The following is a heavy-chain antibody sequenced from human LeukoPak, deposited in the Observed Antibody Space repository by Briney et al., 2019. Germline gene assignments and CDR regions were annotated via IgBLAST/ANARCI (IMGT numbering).Heavy chain of an antibody. V-gene: IGHV3-23*01. CDR2: LSASGGST. CDR1: GFTFSSYA. J-gene: IGHJ4*02. Sequence: GGSLRLSCAASGFTFSSYAMSWVRQAPGKGLEWVSSLSASGGSTYYADSVKGRFTFSRDNSKTAVYLQLNSLRADDTAVYYCAKGRGGAALFHYWGQGTLVPVSS. CDR3: AKGRGGAALFHY. D-gene: IGHD1-26*01.